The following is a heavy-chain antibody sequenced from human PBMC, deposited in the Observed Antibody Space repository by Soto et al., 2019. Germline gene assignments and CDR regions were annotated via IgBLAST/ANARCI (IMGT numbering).Heavy chain of an antibody. V-gene: IGHV4-59*01. J-gene: IGHJ6*02. CDR3: ARDFVTIFGVASGGMDV. Sequence: PSETLSLTCTVSGGSISSYYWSWIRQPPGKGLEWIGYIYYSGSTNYNPSLKSRVTISVDTSKNQFSLKLSSVTAADTAVYYCARDFVTIFGVASGGMDVCGQGTTVTASS. D-gene: IGHD3-3*01. CDR1: GGSISSYY. CDR2: IYYSGST.